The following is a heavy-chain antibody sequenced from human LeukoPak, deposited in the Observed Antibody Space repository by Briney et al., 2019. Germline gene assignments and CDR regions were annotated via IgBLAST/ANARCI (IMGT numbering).Heavy chain of an antibody. J-gene: IGHJ4*02. V-gene: IGHV3-7*01. CDR2: IKQDGSEK. CDR3: ARDSACSGGSCYLPDY. D-gene: IGHD2-15*01. Sequence: GGSLRLSCAASGFTFSSYWMSWVRQAPGKGLVWVANIKQDGSEKYYVDSVKGRFTISRDNAKNSLYLQMNSLRAEDTAVYYCARDSACSGGSCYLPDYWGQGTLVTVSS. CDR1: GFTFSSYW.